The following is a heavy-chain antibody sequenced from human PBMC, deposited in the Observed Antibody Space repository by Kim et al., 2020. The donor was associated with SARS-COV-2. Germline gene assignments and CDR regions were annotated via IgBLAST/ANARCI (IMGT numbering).Heavy chain of an antibody. CDR2: ISSSSGKI. CDR1: GFTLSDYA. D-gene: IGHD2-15*01. V-gene: IGHV3-48*02. Sequence: GGSLRLSCEASGFTLSDYAMNWVRQTPGKGLEWVSYISSSSGKIDYADSVKGRFTISRDNANNALFLQMNSLRDEDTALYYCARDRSLGSRVVYYFDYWGQGTLVTVPS. J-gene: IGHJ4*02. CDR3: ARDRSLGSRVVYYFDY.